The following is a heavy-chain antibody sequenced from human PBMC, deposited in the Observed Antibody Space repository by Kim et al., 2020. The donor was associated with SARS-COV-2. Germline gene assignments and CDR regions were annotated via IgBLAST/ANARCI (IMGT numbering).Heavy chain of an antibody. J-gene: IGHJ4*02. CDR2: YN. CDR3: ARATYYYFDY. D-gene: IGHD1-26*01. V-gene: IGHV6-1*01. Sequence: YNDNAVSVKSRITINPNTSKNQFTLPLNSVTPEDTAVYYCARATYYYFDYWGQGTLVTVSS.